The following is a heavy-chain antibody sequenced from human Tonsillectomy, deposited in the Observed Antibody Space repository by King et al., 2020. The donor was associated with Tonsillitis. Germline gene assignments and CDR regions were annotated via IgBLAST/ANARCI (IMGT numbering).Heavy chain of an antibody. CDR3: ARGKYDIVVVPAAIRHYYYMDV. CDR1: GGSINRGNYY. CDR2: IYYSGST. J-gene: IGHJ6*03. D-gene: IGHD2-2*02. Sequence: QLQESGPGLVKPSQTLSLTCTVSGGSINRGNYYWSWIRQPPGKGLEWIGNIYYSGSTNYNPSLKSGGTISVDISKNPFSLKLSSVPAADTAVYYCARGKYDIVVVPAAIRHYYYMDVWGKGTTVTVSS. V-gene: IGHV4-30-4*01.